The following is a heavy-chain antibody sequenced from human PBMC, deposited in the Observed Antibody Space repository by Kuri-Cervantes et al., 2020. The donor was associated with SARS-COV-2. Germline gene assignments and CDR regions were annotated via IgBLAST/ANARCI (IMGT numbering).Heavy chain of an antibody. CDR1: GFTFSSYS. CDR3: ARRDSTAIDR. V-gene: IGHV3-48*01. CDR2: ISSSSSTI. J-gene: IGHJ5*02. D-gene: IGHD5-18*01. Sequence: GESLKISCAASGFTFSSYSMNWVRQAPGKGLEWVSYISSSSSTIYYADSVKGRFTLSRDNSKNGLFLHMTSLRVGDTGVYYCARRDSTAIDRWGQGTLVTVSS.